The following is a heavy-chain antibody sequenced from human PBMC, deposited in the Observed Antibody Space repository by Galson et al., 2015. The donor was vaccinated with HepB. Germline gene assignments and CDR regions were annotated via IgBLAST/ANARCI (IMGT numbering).Heavy chain of an antibody. CDR3: ARAVKGVGSSWYFDDY. J-gene: IGHJ4*02. Sequence: SVKVSCKASGYTFTSYGISWVRQAPGQGLEWMEWISAYNGNTNYAQKLQGRVTMTTDTSTSTAYMELRSLRSDDTAVYYCARAVKGVGSSWYFDDYWGQGTLVTVSS. CDR2: ISAYNGNT. D-gene: IGHD6-13*01. CDR1: GYTFTSYG. V-gene: IGHV1-18*01.